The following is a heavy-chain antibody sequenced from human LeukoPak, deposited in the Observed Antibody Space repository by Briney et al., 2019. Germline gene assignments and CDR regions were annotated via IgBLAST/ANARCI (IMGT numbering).Heavy chain of an antibody. J-gene: IGHJ6*03. CDR1: GSTFTSYG. V-gene: IGHV1-18*01. CDR3: ARRLDSSSWGYYYYMDV. CDR2: ISAYNGNT. Sequence: GASVKVSCKASGSTFTSYGISWVRQAPGQGLEWMGWISAYNGNTNYAQKLQGRVTMTTDTSTSTAYMELRSLRSDDTAVHYCARRLDSSSWGYYYYMDVWGKGTTVTVSS. D-gene: IGHD6-13*01.